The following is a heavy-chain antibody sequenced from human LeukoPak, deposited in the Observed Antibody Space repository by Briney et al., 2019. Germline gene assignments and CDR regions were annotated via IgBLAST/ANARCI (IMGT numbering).Heavy chain of an antibody. Sequence: GGSLTLSCAASGFIHCNYAMRCPRQATGRGMEWGSGISGSGGSTYYADSVKGRSTISRDNSKNTLYVQMNSVRAEDTSIYYCAIGPRQKRGLNTYWGQGTPVTVSS. D-gene: IGHD3/OR15-3a*01. CDR2: ISGSGGST. CDR3: AIGPRQKRGLNTY. V-gene: IGHV3-23*01. CDR1: GFIHCNYA. J-gene: IGHJ4*02.